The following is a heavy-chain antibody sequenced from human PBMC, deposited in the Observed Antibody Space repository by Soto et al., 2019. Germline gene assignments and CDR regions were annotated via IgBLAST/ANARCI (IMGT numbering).Heavy chain of an antibody. Sequence: SETLSLTCTVSGGSISSGGYYWSWIRQHPGKSLEWIGYIYYSGSTYYNPSLKSRVTISVDTSKNQFSLKLSSVTAADTAVYYCAMTGYSSSWYLGGWFDPWGQGTLVTVSS. CDR2: IYYSGST. V-gene: IGHV4-31*03. J-gene: IGHJ5*02. CDR1: GGSISSGGYY. D-gene: IGHD6-13*01. CDR3: AMTGYSSSWYLGGWFDP.